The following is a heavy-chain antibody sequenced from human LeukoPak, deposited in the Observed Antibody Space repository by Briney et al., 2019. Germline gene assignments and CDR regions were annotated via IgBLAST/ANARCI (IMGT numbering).Heavy chain of an antibody. CDR1: GFTFSSYG. D-gene: IGHD3-10*01. CDR3: AKDLDITMVRGWFDP. J-gene: IGHJ5*02. V-gene: IGHV3-30*18. Sequence: PGGSLRLSCAASGFTFSSYGMHWVRQAPGKGLEWVAVISYDGSNKYYADSVKGRFTISRDNSKNTLYLQMNSPRAEDTAVYYCAKDLDITMVRGWFDPWGQGTLVTVSS. CDR2: ISYDGSNK.